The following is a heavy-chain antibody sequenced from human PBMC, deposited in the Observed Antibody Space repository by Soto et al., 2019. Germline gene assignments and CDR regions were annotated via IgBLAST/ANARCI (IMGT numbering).Heavy chain of an antibody. CDR3: ARGEHITGMEGVFDY. CDR2: HYNSGSS. CDR1: GGSISSGGYY. Sequence: QVQLQESGPGLVKPPQTLSLTCTVSGGSISSGGYYWSWIRQLPGKGLEWIGYHYNSGSSYYNPPLKSRVTISVDTSNNQFSLKLSSVTAADTAVYYCARGEHITGMEGVFDYWGQGTLVTVSS. V-gene: IGHV4-31*03. D-gene: IGHD1-20*01. J-gene: IGHJ4*02.